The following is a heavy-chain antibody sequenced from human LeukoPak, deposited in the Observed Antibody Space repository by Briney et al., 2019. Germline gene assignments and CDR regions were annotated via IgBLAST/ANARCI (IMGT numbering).Heavy chain of an antibody. CDR1: GFTFSSYS. J-gene: IGHJ5*02. CDR2: ISSSSSYI. V-gene: IGHV3-21*01. CDR3: ARSPQGVAVWFDP. D-gene: IGHD6-19*01. Sequence: GGSLRLSCAASGFTFSSYSMNWVRQAPGKGLEWVSSISSSSSYIYYADSVKGRFTISRDNAKNSLYLQMNSLRAEDTAVYYCARSPQGVAVWFDPWGQGTLVTVSS.